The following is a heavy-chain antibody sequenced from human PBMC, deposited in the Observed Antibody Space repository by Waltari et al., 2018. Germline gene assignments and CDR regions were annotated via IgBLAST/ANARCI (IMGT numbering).Heavy chain of an antibody. CDR2: IYTSGST. CDR3: ARAPRITIFGVVIGAFDI. D-gene: IGHD3-3*01. V-gene: IGHV4-61*02. J-gene: IGHJ3*02. Sequence: QVQLQESGPGLVKPSETLSLTCTVSGGSISSGSSYWSWTRQPAGKGLEWIGRIYTSGSTNYNPSLKSRVTISVDTSKNQFSLKLSSVTAADTAVYYCARAPRITIFGVVIGAFDIWGQGTMVTVSS. CDR1: GGSISSGSSY.